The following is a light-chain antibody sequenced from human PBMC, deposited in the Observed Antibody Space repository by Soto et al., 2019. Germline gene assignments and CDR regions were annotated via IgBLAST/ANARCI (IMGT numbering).Light chain of an antibody. CDR3: QSYDSILSAWV. Sequence: QSVLTQPPSVSGAPGQRVTISCTGSSSNIGAGYDVHWYHQLPGTAPKLLIYGNNNRPSGVPDRFSGSKSGTSASLAITGLQAEDEADFYCQSYDSILSAWVFGGGTKLTVL. CDR2: GNN. J-gene: IGLJ3*02. V-gene: IGLV1-40*01. CDR1: SSNIGAGYD.